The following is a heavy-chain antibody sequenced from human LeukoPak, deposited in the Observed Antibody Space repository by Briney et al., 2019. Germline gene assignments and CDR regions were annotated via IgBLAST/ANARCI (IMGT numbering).Heavy chain of an antibody. J-gene: IGHJ4*02. CDR3: ARDPEGIA. Sequence: GGSLRLSCAASGFTFSSYAMHWVRQAPGKGLEWVAVISYDGSNKYYADSVKGRFTISRDNSKNTLYLQMNSLRAEDTAVYYCARDPEGIAWGQGTLVTVSS. D-gene: IGHD2-21*01. V-gene: IGHV3-30-3*01. CDR2: ISYDGSNK. CDR1: GFTFSSYA.